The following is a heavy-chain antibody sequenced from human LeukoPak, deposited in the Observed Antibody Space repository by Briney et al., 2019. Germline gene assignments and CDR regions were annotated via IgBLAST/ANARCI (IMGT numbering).Heavy chain of an antibody. CDR2: ISSSSIYI. J-gene: IGHJ4*02. Sequence: GGSLRLSCATSGFAFSSYSMNWVRQAPGKGLEWVSSISSSSIYIYYADSVKGRFTISRDNAKNSLYLQMNSLRAEDTAVYYCARGLYSSSWYDFDYWGQGTPVTVSS. V-gene: IGHV3-21*01. D-gene: IGHD6-13*01. CDR1: GFAFSSYS. CDR3: ARGLYSSSWYDFDY.